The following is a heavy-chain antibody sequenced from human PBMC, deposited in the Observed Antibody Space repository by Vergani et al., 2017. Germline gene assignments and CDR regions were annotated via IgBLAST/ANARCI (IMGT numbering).Heavy chain of an antibody. D-gene: IGHD4-11*01. CDR2: ISYDGSNK. Sequence: VQLVESGGGVVQPGRSLRLSCAASGFTFSSYGMHWVRQAPGKGLEWVAVISYDGSNKYYADSVKGRFTISRDNAKNSLYLQMNSLRAEDTALYYCAKDVAAPSRLQYPTGGVTWGQGTLVTVSS. CDR1: GFTFSSYG. CDR3: AKDVAAPSRLQYPTGGVT. V-gene: IGHV3-30*18. J-gene: IGHJ4*02.